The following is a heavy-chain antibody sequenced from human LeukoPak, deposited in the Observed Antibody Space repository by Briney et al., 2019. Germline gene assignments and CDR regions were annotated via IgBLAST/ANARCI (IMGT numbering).Heavy chain of an antibody. D-gene: IGHD6-6*01. CDR3: ARGYSSSYRIDY. V-gene: IGHV3-74*01. J-gene: IGHJ4*02. CDR1: GFNFSSYW. Sequence: PGGSLRLSCAASGFNFSSYWIHWVRQAPGKGLVWVSRINGDGSSTSYADSVKGRLTISRDNAKNTLYLQMNSLRAEDTAVYYCARGYSSSYRIDYWGQGTLVTVSS. CDR2: INGDGSST.